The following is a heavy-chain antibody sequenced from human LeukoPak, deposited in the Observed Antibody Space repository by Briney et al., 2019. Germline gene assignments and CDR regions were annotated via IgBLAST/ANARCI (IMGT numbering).Heavy chain of an antibody. J-gene: IGHJ4*02. D-gene: IGHD3-22*01. Sequence: AGGSLRLSCVASGFTFRNYAMSWVRQSPGKGLEWISAISNDGVYTFHVDSVKGRLTISRDNSKNTLYLQMGSLRAEDTAIYYCAKGSSGGRPYYFDYWGQGTLVTVSS. CDR3: AKGSSGGRPYYFDY. V-gene: IGHV3-23*01. CDR1: GFTFRNYA. CDR2: ISNDGVYT.